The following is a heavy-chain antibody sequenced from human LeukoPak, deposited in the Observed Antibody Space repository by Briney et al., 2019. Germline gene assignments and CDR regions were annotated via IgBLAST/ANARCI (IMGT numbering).Heavy chain of an antibody. D-gene: IGHD6-6*01. CDR1: GFTFDDYA. CDR2: ISWNSGSI. CDR3: AKAGVAAPYYFDY. J-gene: IGHJ4*02. V-gene: IGHV3-9*01. Sequence: GGSLRLSCAASGFTFDDYAMHWVRQAPGKGLEWVSGISWNSGSIGYADSVKGRFTISRGNAKNSLYLQMNSLRAEDTALYYCAKAGVAAPYYFDYWGQGTLVTVSS.